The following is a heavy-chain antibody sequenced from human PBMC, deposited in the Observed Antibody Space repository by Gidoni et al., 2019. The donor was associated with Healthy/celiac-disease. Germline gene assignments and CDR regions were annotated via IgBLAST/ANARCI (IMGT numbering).Heavy chain of an antibody. D-gene: IGHD2-2*01. Sequence: EVQLVESGGGLIQPGGSLRLSCAASVFTVSSNYMSWVRQAPGKGLEWVSVIYSGGSTYYADSVKGRFTISRDNSKNTLYLQMNSLRAEDTAVYYCARDLMGGCSSTSCYADYYYGMDVWGQGTTVTVSS. CDR1: VFTVSSNY. V-gene: IGHV3-53*01. J-gene: IGHJ6*02. CDR2: IYSGGST. CDR3: ARDLMGGCSSTSCYADYYYGMDV.